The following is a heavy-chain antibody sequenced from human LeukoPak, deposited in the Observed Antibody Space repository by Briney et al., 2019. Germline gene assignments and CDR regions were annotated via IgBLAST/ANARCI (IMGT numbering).Heavy chain of an antibody. Sequence: AETLSLTCTVSGGSISSYYWSWIRQPPGKGLEWIGYIYYSGSTNYNPSLKSRVTISVDTSKNQFSLKLSSVTAADTAVYYCAREGRGVFDYWGQGTLVTVSS. D-gene: IGHD3-10*01. J-gene: IGHJ4*02. CDR3: AREGRGVFDY. CDR1: GGSISSYY. CDR2: IYYSGST. V-gene: IGHV4-59*01.